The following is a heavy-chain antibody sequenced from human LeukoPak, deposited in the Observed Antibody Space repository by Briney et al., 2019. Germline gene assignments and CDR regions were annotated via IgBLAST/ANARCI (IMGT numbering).Heavy chain of an antibody. V-gene: IGHV3-23*01. CDR2: ISGSGGST. J-gene: IGHJ4*02. CDR3: AKSYGDSYYFDY. CDR1: GFTFSSYA. Sequence: GGSLRLSCAASGFTFSSYAMSWVRQAPGKGLEWVSAISGSGGSTHYADSVKGRFTISRDNSKNTLYLQMNSLRAEDTAVYYCAKSYGDSYYFDYWGQGTLVTVSS. D-gene: IGHD4-17*01.